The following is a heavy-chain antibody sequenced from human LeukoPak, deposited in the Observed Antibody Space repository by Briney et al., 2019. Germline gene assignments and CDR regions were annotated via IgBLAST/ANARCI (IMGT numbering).Heavy chain of an antibody. D-gene: IGHD5-24*01. V-gene: IGHV4-59*08. CDR1: GGSISSYY. J-gene: IGHJ2*01. CDR3: ARPRGGDGYNRAYFDL. Sequence: PSETLSLTCTVSGGSISSYYWSWIRQPPGKGLEWIGYIYYSGSTNYNPSLKSRVTISVDTSKNQFSLKLSSLTAADTAVYYCARPRGGDGYNRAYFDLWGRGTLVTVSS. CDR2: IYYSGST.